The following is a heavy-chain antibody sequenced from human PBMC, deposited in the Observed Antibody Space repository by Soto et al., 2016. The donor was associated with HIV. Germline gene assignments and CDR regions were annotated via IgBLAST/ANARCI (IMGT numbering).Heavy chain of an antibody. V-gene: IGHV3-73*01. CDR3: TSVESGYEPRLDS. D-gene: IGHD5-12*01. CDR2: IRGKVNNYAT. CDR1: GFTFSDST. J-gene: IGHJ4*02. Sequence: EVQVVESGGDLVQPGGSLKLSCVASGFTFSDSTMHWVRQTPGKGLEWLGRIRGKVNNYATAYGASVQGRFTVSRDDSKNTAYLQMDNLKIEDTALYYCTSVESGYEPRLDSWGQGTLVTVSS.